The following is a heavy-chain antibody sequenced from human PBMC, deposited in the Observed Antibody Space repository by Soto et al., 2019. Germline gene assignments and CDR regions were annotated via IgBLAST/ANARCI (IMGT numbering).Heavy chain of an antibody. CDR2: MHHSGST. V-gene: IGHV4-4*02. CDR3: ARFTFGGIIGYFDY. Sequence: SETLSLTCAVSGGYISSSNWWSWVRQPPGKGLEWTWEMHHSGSTNYNPSVKSRFTISVDKSKNQFSLKLSSVTAADTAVYYWARFTFGGIIGYFDYWGQGTLVSVS. CDR1: GGYISSSNW. J-gene: IGHJ4*02. D-gene: IGHD3-16*01.